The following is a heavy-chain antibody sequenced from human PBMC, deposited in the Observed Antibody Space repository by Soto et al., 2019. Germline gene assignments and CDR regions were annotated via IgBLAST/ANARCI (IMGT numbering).Heavy chain of an antibody. D-gene: IGHD5-18*01. V-gene: IGHV1-69*12. CDR1: GGTFSSYA. CDR3: ARADVDTAMVRRENTDPYHYYGMDV. Sequence: QVQLVQSGAEVKKPGSSVKVSCEASGGTFSSYAISWVRQAPGQGLEWMGGIIPIFGTANYAQKFQGRVTIPADESTSTAYMERSSLRPEATAVYYCARADVDTAMVRRENTDPYHYYGMDVWGQGTTVTVSS. J-gene: IGHJ6*02. CDR2: IIPIFGTA.